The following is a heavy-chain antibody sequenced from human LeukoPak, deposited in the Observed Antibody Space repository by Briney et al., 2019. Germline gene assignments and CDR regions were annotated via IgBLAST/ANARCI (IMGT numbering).Heavy chain of an antibody. CDR1: GDSDSSNSAA. Sequence: RSQTLSLTCAISGDSDSSNSAAWNWIRQSPSRGLEWLGRTYYRSKWYNDYAVSVKSRITINPDTSKNQFSLQLNSVTPEDTAVYYCARVRYCHSTSCYRQYYYYGMDVWGQGTTVTVSS. V-gene: IGHV6-1*01. J-gene: IGHJ6*02. D-gene: IGHD2-2*01. CDR3: ARVRYCHSTSCYRQYYYYGMDV. CDR2: TYYRSKWYN.